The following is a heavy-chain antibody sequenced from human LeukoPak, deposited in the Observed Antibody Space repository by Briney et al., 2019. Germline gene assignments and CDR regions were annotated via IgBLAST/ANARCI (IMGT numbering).Heavy chain of an antibody. D-gene: IGHD6-13*01. CDR1: GGSISSYY. V-gene: IGHV4-59*01. Sequence: SETLSLTCTVPGGSISSYYWSWIRQPPGKGLEWIGYIYYSGSTNYNPSLKSRVTISVDTSKNQFSLKLSSVTAADTAVYYCAGGYSSSWYDYYYYYGMDVWGQGTTVTVSS. CDR3: AGGYSSSWYDYYYYYGMDV. CDR2: IYYSGST. J-gene: IGHJ6*02.